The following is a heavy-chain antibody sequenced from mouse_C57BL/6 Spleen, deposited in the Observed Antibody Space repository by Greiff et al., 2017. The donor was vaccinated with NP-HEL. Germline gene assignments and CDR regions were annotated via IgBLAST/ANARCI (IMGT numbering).Heavy chain of an antibody. CDR1: GYTFTSYW. Sequence: QVHVKQSGAELVRPGSSVKLSCKASGYTFTSYWMHRVKQRPIQGLEWIGNIDPSDSETHYNQKFKDKATLTVDKSSSTAYMQLSSLTSEDSAVYYCARWDYDGAWCAYWGKGTLVTVSA. CDR3: ARWDYDGAWCAY. J-gene: IGHJ3*01. CDR2: IDPSDSET. D-gene: IGHD2-4*01. V-gene: IGHV1-52*01.